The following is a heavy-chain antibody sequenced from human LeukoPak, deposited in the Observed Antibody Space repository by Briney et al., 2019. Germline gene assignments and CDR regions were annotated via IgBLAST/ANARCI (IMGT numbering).Heavy chain of an antibody. CDR2: ITGSGATT. V-gene: IGHV3-23*01. Sequence: PGGSLRLSCAVSGFTFSNYAMSWVRQAPGKGLDWVSKITGSGATTDYADSVKGRFTISRDNAKDTLYLQMNSLRAEDTDVYYCAKGRDGSSGSMPFDYWGQGTLVSVSS. CDR3: AKGRDGSSGSMPFDY. D-gene: IGHD3-22*01. J-gene: IGHJ4*02. CDR1: GFTFSNYA.